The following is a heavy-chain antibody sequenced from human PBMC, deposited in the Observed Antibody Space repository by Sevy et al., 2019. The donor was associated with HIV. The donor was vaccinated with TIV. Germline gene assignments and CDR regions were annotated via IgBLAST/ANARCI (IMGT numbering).Heavy chain of an antibody. D-gene: IGHD3-16*02. Sequence: SETLSLTCTVSGGSISSGGYYWSWIRQHPGKGLEWIGYIYYSGSTYYNPSLKSRVTISVDTSKNQFSLKLSSVTAADTAVYYCATQTSYYDYVWGSCRYIDYWGQGTLVTVSS. J-gene: IGHJ4*02. CDR2: IYYSGST. CDR3: ATQTSYYDYVWGSCRYIDY. V-gene: IGHV4-31*03. CDR1: GGSISSGGYY.